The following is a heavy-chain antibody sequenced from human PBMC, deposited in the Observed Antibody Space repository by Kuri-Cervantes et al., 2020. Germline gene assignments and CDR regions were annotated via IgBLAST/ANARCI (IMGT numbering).Heavy chain of an antibody. D-gene: IGHD2-2*02. V-gene: IGHV1-2*02. CDR3: ARDPNYCSSTSCYNYYYSGMDV. J-gene: IGHJ6*02. Sequence: ASVKVSCKASGYTFTGYYMHWVRQAPGQGLGWMGWINPNSGGTNYAQKFQGRVTMTRDTSISTAYMELSRLRSDDTAVYYCARDPNYCSSTSCYNYYYSGMDVWGQGTTVTVSS. CDR2: INPNSGGT. CDR1: GYTFTGYY.